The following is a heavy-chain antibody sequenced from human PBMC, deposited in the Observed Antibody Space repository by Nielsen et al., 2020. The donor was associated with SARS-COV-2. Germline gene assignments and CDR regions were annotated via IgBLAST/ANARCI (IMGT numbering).Heavy chain of an antibody. CDR1: GFTFSSYA. CDR2: ISYDGSNK. V-gene: IGHV3-30-3*01. CDR3: ARDLEDV. Sequence: GGSLRLSCAASGFTFSSYAMHWVRQAPGKGLEWVAVISYDGSNKYYADSVKGRFTISRDNSKNTLYLQMNSLRAEDTAVYYCARDLEDVWGQGTTVTVSS. J-gene: IGHJ6*02. D-gene: IGHD1-1*01.